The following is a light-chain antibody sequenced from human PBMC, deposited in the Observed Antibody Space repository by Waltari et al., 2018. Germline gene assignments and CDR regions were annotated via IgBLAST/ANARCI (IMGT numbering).Light chain of an antibody. CDR2: ARF. V-gene: IGKV3-20*01. Sequence: EFVLTQSPGTLSLSPGETATLSCRASQSVSLSYLGWYQQKPGQVPRLLIYARFNRATGIPDRFSGSGSGTDFTLTISRLEPEDFAVYYCQQLGWFGGGTKVEIK. J-gene: IGKJ4*02. CDR3: QQLGW. CDR1: QSVSLSY.